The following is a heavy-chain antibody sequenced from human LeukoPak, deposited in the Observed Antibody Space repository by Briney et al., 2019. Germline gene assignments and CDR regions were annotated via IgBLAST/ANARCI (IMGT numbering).Heavy chain of an antibody. Sequence: GSSVKVSCKASGGTFSSYAISWVRQAPGQGLEWMGRIIPILGIANYAQKFQGRVTITADKSTSTAYMELSSLRSEDTAVYYCARDWNGGLAARLDYYYYMDVWGKGTTVTVS. CDR3: ARDWNGGLAARLDYYYYMDV. J-gene: IGHJ6*03. D-gene: IGHD6-6*01. CDR2: IIPILGIA. CDR1: GGTFSSYA. V-gene: IGHV1-69*04.